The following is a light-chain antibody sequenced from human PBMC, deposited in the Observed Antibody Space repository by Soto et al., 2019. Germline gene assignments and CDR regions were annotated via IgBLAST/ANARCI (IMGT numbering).Light chain of an antibody. V-gene: IGKV3-15*01. CDR2: GAS. CDR1: QSVSSN. CDR3: QQYQNWLT. J-gene: IGKJ4*01. Sequence: EIVMTQSPASLSVSPGERATLSCRASQSVSSNLAWYQQKPGQSPRLLIYGASTRATGIPARFSGSGSGAEFTLTISSLQSEYSAVYYCQQYQNWLTFGGGTKVEIK.